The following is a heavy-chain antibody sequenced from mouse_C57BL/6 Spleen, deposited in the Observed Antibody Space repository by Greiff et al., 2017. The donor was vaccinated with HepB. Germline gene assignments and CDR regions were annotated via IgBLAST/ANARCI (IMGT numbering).Heavy chain of an antibody. V-gene: IGHV14-1*01. CDR1: GFNIKDYY. D-gene: IGHD1-1*01. J-gene: IGHJ3*01. CDR2: IDPEDGDT. Sequence: EVQLQQSGAELVRPGASVKLSCTASGFNIKDYYMHWVKQRPEQGLERIGRIDPEDGDTESAPKFQGKATMTADTSSNTAYLQLSSLTSEDTAVYYCTTPYYGSSYGWFAYWGQGTLVTVSA. CDR3: TTPYYGSSYGWFAY.